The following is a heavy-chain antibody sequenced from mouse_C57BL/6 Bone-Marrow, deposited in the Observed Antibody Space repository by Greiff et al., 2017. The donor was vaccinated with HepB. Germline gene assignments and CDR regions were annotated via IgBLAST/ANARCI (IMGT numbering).Heavy chain of an antibody. J-gene: IGHJ2*01. CDR2: IWGDGST. D-gene: IGHD2-4*01. Sequence: QVQLQQSGPGLVAPSQSLSITCTVSGFSLTSYGVSWVRQPPGKGLEWLGVIWGDGSTNYHSALISRLSISKDNSKSQVFLKLNSLQTDDTATYYWAKQGLYYDYDPVYFDYWGQGTTLTVSS. CDR1: GFSLTSYG. CDR3: AKQGLYYDYDPVYFDY. V-gene: IGHV2-3*01.